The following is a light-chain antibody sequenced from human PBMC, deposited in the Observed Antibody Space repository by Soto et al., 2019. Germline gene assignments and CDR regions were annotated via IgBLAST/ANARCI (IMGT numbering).Light chain of an antibody. CDR3: QQYGSSGT. CDR1: QSVINN. V-gene: IGKV3-20*01. Sequence: EIVMTQSPVTLSVSPVERATLSCRASQSVINNLAWYQQKPGQAPRLLIYGASNRATGIPDRFSGSGSGTDFTLTISRLEPEDFAVYYCQQYGSSGTFGQGTRWIS. CDR2: GAS. J-gene: IGKJ1*01.